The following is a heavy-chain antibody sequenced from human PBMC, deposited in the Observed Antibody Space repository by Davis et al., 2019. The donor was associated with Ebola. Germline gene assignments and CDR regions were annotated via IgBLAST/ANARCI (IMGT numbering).Heavy chain of an antibody. D-gene: IGHD1-1*01. V-gene: IGHV3-74*01. CDR2: INIDGSST. J-gene: IGHJ6*02. CDR1: GFTFSSYS. Sequence: GESLKIPCAASGFTFSSYSMHWVRQAPGKGLVWVSRINIDGSSTSYADSVKGRFTISRDNAKNTLYLQMNSLRAEDTAVYYCARAGAGTIYYYYGMDVWGQGTTVTVSS. CDR3: ARAGAGTIYYYYGMDV.